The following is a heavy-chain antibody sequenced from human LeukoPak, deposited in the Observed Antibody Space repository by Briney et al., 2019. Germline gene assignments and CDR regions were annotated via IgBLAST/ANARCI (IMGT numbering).Heavy chain of an antibody. Sequence: GGSLRLSCAASGFTLSSYEMNWVRQAPGKGLEWVSYISSSGSTIYYADSVKGRFTISRDNSKNTLYLQMNSLRAEDTAVYYCAKEGRWELLGAFDIWGQGTMVTVSS. D-gene: IGHD1-26*01. CDR2: ISSSGSTI. V-gene: IGHV3-48*03. CDR3: AKEGRWELLGAFDI. J-gene: IGHJ3*02. CDR1: GFTLSSYE.